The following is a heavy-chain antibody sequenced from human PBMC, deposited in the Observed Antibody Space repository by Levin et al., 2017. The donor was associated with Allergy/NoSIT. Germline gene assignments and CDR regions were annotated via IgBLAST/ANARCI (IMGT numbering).Heavy chain of an antibody. J-gene: IGHJ3*02. Sequence: GGSLRLSCAASGFTFSSYGIHWVRQAPGKGLEWVALISSDGSNKYYADSVKGRFTISRDNSKNTLYLQMNSLRAEDTAVYYCAKEDSGSYLFTVGFDSWGQGTMVTVSS. CDR1: GFTFSSYG. CDR3: AKEDSGSYLFTVGFDS. V-gene: IGHV3-30*18. D-gene: IGHD1-26*01. CDR2: ISSDGSNK.